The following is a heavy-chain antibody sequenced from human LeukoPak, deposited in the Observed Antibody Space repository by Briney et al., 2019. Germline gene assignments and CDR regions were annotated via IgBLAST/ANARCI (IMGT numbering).Heavy chain of an antibody. Sequence: PGTSLRLSCTPFGFTFSGYAMHWVRQAPGKGLGWVAVIWFDGSNTYYADSVKGRFTISRDNSKNTLYLQMNSLRAEDTAVYYCARGAQSGGYSGPFDIWGQGTMVTVSS. CDR3: ARGAQSGGYSGPFDI. CDR1: GFTFSGYA. CDR2: IWFDGSNT. V-gene: IGHV3-33*01. J-gene: IGHJ3*02. D-gene: IGHD1-26*01.